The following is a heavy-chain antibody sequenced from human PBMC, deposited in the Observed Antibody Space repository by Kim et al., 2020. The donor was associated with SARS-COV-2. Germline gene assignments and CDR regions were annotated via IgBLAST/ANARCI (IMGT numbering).Heavy chain of an antibody. CDR2: MNPNSGNT. CDR1: GYTFTSYD. Sequence: ASVKVSCKASGYTFTSYDINWVRQATGQGLEWMGWMNPNSGNTGYAQKFQGRVTMTRNTSISTAYMELSSLRSEDTAVYYCARGRDYDILTGYYFAQDWFDPWGHGTLLSVSS. D-gene: IGHD3-9*01. CDR3: ARGRDYDILTGYYFAQDWFDP. V-gene: IGHV1-8*01. J-gene: IGHJ5*02.